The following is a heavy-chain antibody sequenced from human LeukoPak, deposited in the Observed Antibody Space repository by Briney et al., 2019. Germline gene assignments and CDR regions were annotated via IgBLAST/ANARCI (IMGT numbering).Heavy chain of an antibody. CDR3: AKDHYYGSGSYYNDNYMDV. V-gene: IGHV3-48*03. D-gene: IGHD3-10*01. J-gene: IGHJ6*03. CDR2: ISSSGSTI. Sequence: GSLRLSCAASGFTFSSYEMNWVRQAPGKGLEWVSYISSSGSTIYYADSVKGRFTISRDNAKNSLYLQMNSLRVEDTAVYYCAKDHYYGSGSYYNDNYMDVWGKGTTVTISS. CDR1: GFTFSSYE.